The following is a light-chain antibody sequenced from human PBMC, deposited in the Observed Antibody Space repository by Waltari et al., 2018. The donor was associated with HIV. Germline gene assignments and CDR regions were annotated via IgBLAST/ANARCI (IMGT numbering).Light chain of an antibody. Sequence: QSVLTHPPSVSASPRPRVTTSSTGRSPNSGAGSALHAYQQLPGTAPKLLIHGNSNRPSGVPDRFSGSKSGTSASLAITGLQAEDEADYYCQSYDSSLSGSVFGGGTKLTVL. CDR2: GNS. V-gene: IGLV1-40*01. J-gene: IGLJ3*02. CDR1: SPNSGAGSA. CDR3: QSYDSSLSGSV.